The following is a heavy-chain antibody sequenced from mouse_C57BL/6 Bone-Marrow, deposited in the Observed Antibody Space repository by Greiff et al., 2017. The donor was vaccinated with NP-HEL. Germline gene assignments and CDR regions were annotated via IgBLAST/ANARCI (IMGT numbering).Heavy chain of an antibody. CDR1: GFTFSSYA. CDR3: ARLWLRRGFAY. CDR2: ISDGGSYT. V-gene: IGHV5-4*01. Sequence: EVQLVESGGGLVKPGGSLKLSCAASGFTFSSYAMSWVRQTPEKRLEWVATISDGGSYTYYPDNVKGRFTISRDNAKNNLYLQMSHLKSEDTAMYYCARLWLRRGFAYWGQGTLVTVSA. D-gene: IGHD2-2*01. J-gene: IGHJ3*01.